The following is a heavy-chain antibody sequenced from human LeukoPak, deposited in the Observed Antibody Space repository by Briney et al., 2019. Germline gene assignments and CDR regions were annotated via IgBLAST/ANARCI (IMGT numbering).Heavy chain of an antibody. CDR3: ARDARGAAAADDPLDI. V-gene: IGHV3-11*01. Sequence: GGSLRLSCAASGFTFSDYYMSWIRQAPGKGLEWVSYISSSGSTIYYADSVKGRFTISRDNAKNSLYLQMNSLRAEDTAVYYCARDARGAAAADDPLDIWGQGTTVTVSS. CDR1: GFTFSDYY. D-gene: IGHD6-13*01. J-gene: IGHJ3*02. CDR2: ISSSGSTI.